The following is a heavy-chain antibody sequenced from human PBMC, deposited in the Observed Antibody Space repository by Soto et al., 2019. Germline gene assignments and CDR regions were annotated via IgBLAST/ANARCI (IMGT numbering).Heavy chain of an antibody. CDR3: ARDEKLYYYDSSGYHGNYYGMEV. J-gene: IGHJ6*02. CDR1: VFTFSSYE. Sequence: GGSLRLSCAASVFTFSSYEMNCVRHSPGKWLEWVSYISSSGSTIYYADSVKGRFTISRDNAKNSLYLQMNSLRAEDTAVYYCARDEKLYYYDSSGYHGNYYGMEVWGPATTVNVSS. D-gene: IGHD3-22*01. V-gene: IGHV3-48*03. CDR2: ISSSGSTI.